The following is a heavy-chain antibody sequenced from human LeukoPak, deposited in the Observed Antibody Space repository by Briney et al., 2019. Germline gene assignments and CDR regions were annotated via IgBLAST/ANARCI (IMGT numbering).Heavy chain of an antibody. CDR2: ISYDGSNK. V-gene: IGHV3-30*18. Sequence: PGGSLRLSCAASGFTFSSYGMHWVRQAPVKGLEWVAVISYDGSNKYYADSAKGRFTISRDNSKNTLYLQMNSLRAEDTAVYYCAKDTRWGRHDLHYYYGMDVWGQGTTVTVSS. D-gene: IGHD1-1*01. CDR3: AKDTRWGRHDLHYYYGMDV. J-gene: IGHJ6*02. CDR1: GFTFSSYG.